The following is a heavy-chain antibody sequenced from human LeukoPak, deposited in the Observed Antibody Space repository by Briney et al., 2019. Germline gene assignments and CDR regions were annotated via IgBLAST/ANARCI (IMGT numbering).Heavy chain of an antibody. Sequence: HTGGSLGLSCAASGFTFSSYEINWVRQAPGKGLEWVSYIRSSGSTIYYADSLKGRFTISRDNAKNSLYMQMNSLRAEDTAVYYCAELGITMIGGVWGKGTTVTISS. J-gene: IGHJ6*04. CDR2: IRSSGSTI. CDR1: GFTFSSYE. CDR3: AELGITMIGGV. D-gene: IGHD3-10*02. V-gene: IGHV3-48*03.